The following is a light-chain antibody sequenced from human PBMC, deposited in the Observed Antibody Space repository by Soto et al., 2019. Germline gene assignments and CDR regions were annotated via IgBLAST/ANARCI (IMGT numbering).Light chain of an antibody. CDR3: QQYNDYSWT. J-gene: IGKJ1*01. CDR1: QSISNW. Sequence: DIQMTQSPSTLSASVGDRVTITCRASQSISNWLAWYQQKPGKAPKLLIYKASNLESGVPSRFSGSGSGTEFTLTISSLQPDDFATYYCQQYNDYSWTFGQGTKVDIK. CDR2: KAS. V-gene: IGKV1-5*03.